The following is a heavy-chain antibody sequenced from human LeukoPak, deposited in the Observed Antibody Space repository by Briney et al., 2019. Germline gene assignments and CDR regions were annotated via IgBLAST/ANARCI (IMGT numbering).Heavy chain of an antibody. V-gene: IGHV3-30*18. Sequence: PGGSLRLSSATSGFTFSNYGMHWVRQAPDKGLEWVAVISFDGSNRYYADSVKGRFTISRDNSKNTLSLQMNSLRAEDTAVYYCAKDVGYLWGSYRPDYWGQGTLVTVSS. CDR2: ISFDGSNR. CDR3: AKDVGYLWGSYRPDY. J-gene: IGHJ4*02. CDR1: GFTFSNYG. D-gene: IGHD3-16*02.